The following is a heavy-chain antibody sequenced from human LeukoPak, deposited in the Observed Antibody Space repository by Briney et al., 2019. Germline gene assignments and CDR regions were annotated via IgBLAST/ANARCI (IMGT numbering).Heavy chain of an antibody. J-gene: IGHJ6*03. CDR1: GGSFSGYY. CDR2: INHSGST. V-gene: IGHV4-34*01. D-gene: IGHD4-23*01. CDR3: AREGASGWNYGGGYMDV. Sequence: PSETLSLTCAVYGGSFSGYYWSWIRQPPGKGLEWIGEINHSGSTNYNPSLKSRVTISVDTSKNQFSLKLSSVTAADTAVYYCAREGASGWNYGGGYMDVWGKGTTVTVSS.